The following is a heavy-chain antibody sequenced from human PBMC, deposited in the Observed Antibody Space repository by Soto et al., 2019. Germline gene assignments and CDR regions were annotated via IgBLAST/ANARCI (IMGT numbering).Heavy chain of an antibody. CDR2: LNPSSTTT. CDR3: AGGGGVGQWLPLDY. CDR1: GYTFTAYY. V-gene: IGHV1-46*01. D-gene: IGHD6-19*01. Sequence: QVQLVQSGAEVKEPGASVKVSCKASGYTFTAYYIHWVRQAPGQGLEWLGILNPSSTTTRFAQRFPGRVPLTRDPSSSTGDMEMSSPPSDDTAFFFCAGGGGVGQWLPLDYWGQGTLVTVSS. J-gene: IGHJ4*02.